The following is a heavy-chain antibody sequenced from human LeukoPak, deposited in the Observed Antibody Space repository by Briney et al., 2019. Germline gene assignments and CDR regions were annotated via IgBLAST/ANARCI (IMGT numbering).Heavy chain of an antibody. Sequence: SETLSLTCAVYGGSFSGYYWSWIRQPPEKGLEWIGEINHSGSTNYNPSLKSRVTISVDTSKNQFSLKLSSVTAADTAVYYCARSLTTVQKEHRWFDPWGQGTLVTVSS. CDR3: ARSLTTVQKEHRWFDP. CDR1: GGSFSGYY. V-gene: IGHV4-34*01. D-gene: IGHD4-17*01. J-gene: IGHJ5*02. CDR2: INHSGST.